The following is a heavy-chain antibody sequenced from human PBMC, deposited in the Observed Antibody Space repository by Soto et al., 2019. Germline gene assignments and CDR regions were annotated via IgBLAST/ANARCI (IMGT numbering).Heavy chain of an antibody. J-gene: IGHJ3*02. Sequence: GGSLRLSCSASVFTFSSYGMHWVRQAPGKGLEWVAVISYDGSNKYYADSVKGRFTISRDNAKNSLYLQMNSLRAEDTAVYYRARDTRYCGGDCYSHLVGAFDIWGQGTMVTVSS. V-gene: IGHV3-30*03. CDR1: VFTFSSYG. CDR3: ARDTRYCGGDCYSHLVGAFDI. D-gene: IGHD2-21*02. CDR2: ISYDGSNK.